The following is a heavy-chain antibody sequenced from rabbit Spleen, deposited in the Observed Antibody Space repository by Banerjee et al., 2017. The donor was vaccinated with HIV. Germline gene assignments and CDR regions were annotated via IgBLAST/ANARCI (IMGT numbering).Heavy chain of an antibody. Sequence: VESGGDLVKPGASLTLTCTASGVSFSSSSYMCWVRQAPGKGLEWIACIDIGSSGFTYFATWAKGRFTCSKTSSTTVTLQMTRLTAADMATYFCARDTGSSFSSYGMDLWAQGPWSPS. CDR2: IDIGSSGFT. CDR3: ARDTGSSFSSYGMDL. J-gene: IGHJ6*01. D-gene: IGHD8-1*01. CDR1: GVSFSSSSY. V-gene: IGHV1S40*01.